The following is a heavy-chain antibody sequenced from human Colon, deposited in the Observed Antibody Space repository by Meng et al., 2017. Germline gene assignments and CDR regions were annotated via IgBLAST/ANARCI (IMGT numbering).Heavy chain of an antibody. V-gene: IGHV3-30*06. D-gene: IGHD3-9*01. J-gene: IGHJ4*02. Sequence: QGHLVDSGGGVVQPGRSMRLPCGASGFTFSSHGMHWVRQAPGKGLEWVAATSSDGNNKQYADSVKGRFTISRDQSKNTRYLQGSSLRPEDTAVYYCARSGLTWASFHYWGQGTLVTVSS. CDR3: ARSGLTWASFHY. CDR1: GFTFSSHG. CDR2: TSSDGNNK.